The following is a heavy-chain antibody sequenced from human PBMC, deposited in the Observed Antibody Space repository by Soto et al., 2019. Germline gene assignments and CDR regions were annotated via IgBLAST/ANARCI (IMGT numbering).Heavy chain of an antibody. V-gene: IGHV3-23*01. D-gene: IGHD4-4*01. CDR3: EKFARAVTTTQPHYGMDV. Sequence: GGSLRLSCAASGFTFSSYAMSWVRQAPGKGLEWVSAISGSGGSTYYADSVKGRFTISRDNSKNTLYLQMNSLRAEDTAVYYCEKFARAVTTTQPHYGMDVWGQGTTVTVSS. CDR2: ISGSGGST. CDR1: GFTFSSYA. J-gene: IGHJ6*01.